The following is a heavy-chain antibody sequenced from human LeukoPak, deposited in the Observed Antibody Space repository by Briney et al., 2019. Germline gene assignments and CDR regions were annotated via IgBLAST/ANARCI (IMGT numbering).Heavy chain of an antibody. CDR1: GGSFSGYY. V-gene: IGHV4-34*01. J-gene: IGHJ4*02. D-gene: IGHD3-22*01. CDR3: ARSTTAYYDKVSLSH. CDR2: INHSATT. Sequence: SETLSLTCAVYGGSFSGYYWNWIRQPPGKGLEWIGEINHSATTNYNPSLKSRVTISVDTSKSQFSLNLSPVTAADAAVYYCARSTTAYYDKVSLSHWGQGTLVTVSS.